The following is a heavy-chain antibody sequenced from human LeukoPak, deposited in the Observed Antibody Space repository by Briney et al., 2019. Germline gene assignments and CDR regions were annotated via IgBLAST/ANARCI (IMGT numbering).Heavy chain of an antibody. CDR1: GYTFTGYY. CDR2: IYPYSGDT. D-gene: IGHD5-24*01. Sequence: ASAKVSCKASGYTFTGYYIHWVRQAPGQGLEWMGWIYPYSGDTNYPQKFQGRVAITRDTSITTAYMDLSRLTSDDTAVYYCARDRYGDGFAHFDYWGQGALVTVSS. J-gene: IGHJ4*02. CDR3: ARDRYGDGFAHFDY. V-gene: IGHV1-2*02.